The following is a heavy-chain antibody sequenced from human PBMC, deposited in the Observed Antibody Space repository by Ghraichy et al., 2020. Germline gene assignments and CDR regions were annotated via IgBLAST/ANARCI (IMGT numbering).Heavy chain of an antibody. J-gene: IGHJ4*02. Sequence: ESLNISCAASGFIVSSNYMSWVRQAPGKGLEWVSVIYSGGSTEYADSVKGRFSISRDNSKNTVYLQMNSLRAEDTAVYYCAREIYYNSRGFSTIWGQGTLVTVSS. D-gene: IGHD3-22*01. CDR2: IYSGGST. CDR3: AREIYYNSRGFSTI. V-gene: IGHV3-53*01. CDR1: GFIVSSNY.